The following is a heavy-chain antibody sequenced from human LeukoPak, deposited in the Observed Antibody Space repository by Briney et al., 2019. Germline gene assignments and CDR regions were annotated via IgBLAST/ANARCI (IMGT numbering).Heavy chain of an antibody. CDR3: ARRDFDWSLDY. D-gene: IGHD3-9*01. CDR1: GYTFTSYY. Sequence: ASVKVSCKASGYTFTSYYIHWVRQATGQGLEWMGIVSPSGGGTTYAQKFQGRVTMTRGTSTSTVYMELSSLGSEDTAVYYCARRDFDWSLDYWGQGTLVTVSS. CDR2: VSPSGGGT. V-gene: IGHV1-46*01. J-gene: IGHJ4*02.